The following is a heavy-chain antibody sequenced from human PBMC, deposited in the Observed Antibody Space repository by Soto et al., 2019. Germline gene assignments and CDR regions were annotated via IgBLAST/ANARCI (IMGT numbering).Heavy chain of an antibody. CDR3: AKDSGIYGYGFDY. CDR2: ISYDGSNK. V-gene: IGHV3-30*18. Sequence: PGGSLRLSCAASGFTFSSYGMHWVRQAPGKGLEWVAVISYDGSNKYYADSVKGRFTISRDNSKNTLYLQMNSLRAEDTAVYYCAKDSGIYGYGFDYWGQGTLVTVS. D-gene: IGHD5-18*01. J-gene: IGHJ4*02. CDR1: GFTFSSYG.